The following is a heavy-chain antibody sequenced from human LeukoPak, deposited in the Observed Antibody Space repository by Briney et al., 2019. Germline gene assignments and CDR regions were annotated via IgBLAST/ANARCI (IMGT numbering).Heavy chain of an antibody. D-gene: IGHD2-15*01. Sequence: ASVRVSCKASGYTFTSYYIHWVRQAPGQGLEWMGIINPSGGSTSYAQKFQGRVTMTRDMSTSTVYMELSSLRSEDTAVYYCAREMDQGVVAATPLQYWGQGTLVTVSS. V-gene: IGHV1-46*01. CDR2: INPSGGST. CDR1: GYTFTSYY. J-gene: IGHJ4*02. CDR3: AREMDQGVVAATPLQY.